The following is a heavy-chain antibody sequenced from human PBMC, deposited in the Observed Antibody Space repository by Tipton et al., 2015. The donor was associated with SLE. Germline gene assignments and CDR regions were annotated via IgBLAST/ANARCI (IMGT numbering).Heavy chain of an antibody. D-gene: IGHD4-11*01. CDR2: VHYSGNT. CDR3: AREFLNPVTTVHYYFDL. CDR1: GGSINSHH. V-gene: IGHV4-59*11. J-gene: IGHJ2*01. Sequence: TLSLTCIVSGGSINSHHWTWVRQPPGKGLEWIGYVHYSGNTNYNPSLESRVTISVDTSKNQFSLTLSSVTTADTAVYYCAREFLNPVTTVHYYFDLWGRGTLVTVSS.